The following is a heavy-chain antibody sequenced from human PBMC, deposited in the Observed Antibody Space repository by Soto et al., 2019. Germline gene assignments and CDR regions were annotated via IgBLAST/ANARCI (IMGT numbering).Heavy chain of an antibody. J-gene: IGHJ1*01. V-gene: IGHV3-23*01. CDR1: GFIFSVYA. CDR3: AKYSERPYEAYLQE. D-gene: IGHD1-1*01. CDR2: ISTNGGST. Sequence: EVQVLESGGDLVQPGGSLRLSCAATGFIFSVYAIAWVRQAPGKGLGWVSAISTNGGSTFYADSLRGRFTIFRDNSKSTLYLQMNSLRAEDTAIYYCAKYSERPYEAYLQEWGQGTLVTVS.